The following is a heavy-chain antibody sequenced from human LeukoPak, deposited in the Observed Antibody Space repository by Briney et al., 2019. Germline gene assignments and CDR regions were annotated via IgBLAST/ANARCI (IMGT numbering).Heavy chain of an antibody. D-gene: IGHD4-11*01. CDR3: ARDARYSFQL. CDR2: INGDGSST. V-gene: IGHV3-74*01. CDR1: GFTFSTYW. J-gene: IGHJ1*01. Sequence: PGRSLRLSCAASGFTFSTYWIHWVRQAPGKGLVWVSHINGDGSSTSYADSVKGRFTISRDNAKNTVFLQMNSLRAEDTAVYYCARDARYSFQLWGQGTLVTVSS.